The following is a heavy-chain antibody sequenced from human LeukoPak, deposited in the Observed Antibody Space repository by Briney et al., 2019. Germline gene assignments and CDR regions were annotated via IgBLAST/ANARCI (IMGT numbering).Heavy chain of an antibody. D-gene: IGHD3-22*01. CDR1: GGSMSGNY. V-gene: IGHV4-59*01. CDR3: ARNRGSGYFYYFDY. Sequence: SETLSLTCTVSGGSMSGNYWTWIRQPPGKGLEWIGYIYYSGSTMYNPSLKSRVTVSVDTSKNQFSLKLNSVTAADTAVYYCARNRGSGYFYYFDYWGQGALVTVSS. J-gene: IGHJ4*02. CDR2: IYYSGST.